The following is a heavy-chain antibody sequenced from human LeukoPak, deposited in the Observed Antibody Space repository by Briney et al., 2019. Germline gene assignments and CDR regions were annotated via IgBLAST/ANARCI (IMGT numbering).Heavy chain of an antibody. Sequence: PGGSLRLSCAASGFTFSSYAMSWVRQAPGKGLEWVSAISGSGGSTYYADSVKGRFTISRDNSKNTLYLQMNSLRAEDTAVYYSAKVPSYYYDSSGTEGDYWGQGTLVTVSS. V-gene: IGHV3-23*01. J-gene: IGHJ4*02. CDR1: GFTFSSYA. CDR2: ISGSGGST. CDR3: AKVPSYYYDSSGTEGDY. D-gene: IGHD3-22*01.